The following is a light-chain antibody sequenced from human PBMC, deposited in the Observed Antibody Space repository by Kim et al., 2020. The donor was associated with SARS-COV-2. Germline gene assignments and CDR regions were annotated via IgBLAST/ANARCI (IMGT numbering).Light chain of an antibody. V-gene: IGKV1-27*01. CDR3: QKYDSAPWT. J-gene: IGKJ1*01. CDR1: QGISHS. CDR2: GAS. Sequence: DIQMAQSPSYLSASVGDRVTITCRASQGISHSLAWYRQKPGKVPMLLIYGASTLQSGVPSRFSGSGSGTDFTLTISSLQPEDAATYYCQKYDSAPWTFGQGTKVDIK.